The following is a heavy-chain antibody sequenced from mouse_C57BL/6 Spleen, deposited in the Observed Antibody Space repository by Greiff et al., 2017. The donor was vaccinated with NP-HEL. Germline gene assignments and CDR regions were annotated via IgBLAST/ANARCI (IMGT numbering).Heavy chain of an antibody. Sequence: QVQLQQPGAELVRPGSSVKLSCKASGYTFTSYWMHWVKQRPIQGLEWIGNIDPSDSETHYNQKFKDKATLTVDKSSSTAYMQLSSLTSEDSAVYYCARGWDYDPLFAYWGQGTLVTVSA. V-gene: IGHV1-52*01. D-gene: IGHD2-4*01. CDR3: ARGWDYDPLFAY. CDR2: IDPSDSET. CDR1: GYTFTSYW. J-gene: IGHJ3*01.